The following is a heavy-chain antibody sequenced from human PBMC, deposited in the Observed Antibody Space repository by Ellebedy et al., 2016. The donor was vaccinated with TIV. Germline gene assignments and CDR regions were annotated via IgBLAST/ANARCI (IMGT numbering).Heavy chain of an antibody. J-gene: IGHJ4*02. CDR3: ARARGGDYNMEYYFDY. CDR2: IYYSGST. D-gene: IGHD4-17*01. V-gene: IGHV4-61*05. Sequence: MPSETLSLTCTVSGGSISSSSYYWSWIRQPPGKGLEWIGYIYYSGSTNYNPSLKSRVTISVDTSKNQFSLKLSSVTAADTAVYYCARARGGDYNMEYYFDYWGQGTLVTVSS. CDR1: GGSISSSSYY.